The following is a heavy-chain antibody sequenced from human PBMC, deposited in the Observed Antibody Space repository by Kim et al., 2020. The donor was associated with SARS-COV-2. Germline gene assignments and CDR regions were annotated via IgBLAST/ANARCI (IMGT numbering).Heavy chain of an antibody. V-gene: IGHV4-59*08. CDR1: GGSISGYY. J-gene: IGHJ4*01. CDR2: ISYSGIT. Sequence: SETLSLTCTVSGGSISGYYWSWTRQTPGKGLEWIGYISYSGITNYNPSLKSRVTISVDTSQIQFSLQLSSVTAADTAVYYCARHDQSSNTWEIFDYWGQGTLVTVSS. D-gene: IGHD6-13*01. CDR3: ARHDQSSNTWEIFDY.